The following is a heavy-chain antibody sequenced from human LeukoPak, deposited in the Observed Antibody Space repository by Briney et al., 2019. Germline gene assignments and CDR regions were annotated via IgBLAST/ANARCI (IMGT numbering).Heavy chain of an antibody. CDR2: IRYDGSNK. CDR1: GFTFSSYG. J-gene: IGHJ3*02. CDR3: ASFRGAMDYYDSSGYYYDAFDI. D-gene: IGHD3-22*01. Sequence: GGSLRLSCAASGFTFSSYGMHWVRQAPGKGLEWVAFIRYDGSNKYYADSVKGRFTISRDNSKNTLYLQMNSLRAEDTAVYYCASFRGAMDYYDSSGYYYDAFDIWGQGTMVTVSS. V-gene: IGHV3-30*02.